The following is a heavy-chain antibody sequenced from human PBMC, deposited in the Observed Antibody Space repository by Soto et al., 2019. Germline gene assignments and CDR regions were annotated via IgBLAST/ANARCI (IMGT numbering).Heavy chain of an antibody. CDR1: GFTFKTYT. Sequence: PGGSLRLSCAGSGFTFKTYTFHWGRQPPGKGLEWVAVISYDGSNKYYADSVKGRFTVSRDNPKSTLFLQMNSLTPEDTAVYYCARGSMYNWNQSPPDSWGQGTLVTVSS. D-gene: IGHD1-20*01. J-gene: IGHJ4*02. CDR3: ARGSMYNWNQSPPDS. CDR2: ISYDGSNK. V-gene: IGHV3-30-3*01.